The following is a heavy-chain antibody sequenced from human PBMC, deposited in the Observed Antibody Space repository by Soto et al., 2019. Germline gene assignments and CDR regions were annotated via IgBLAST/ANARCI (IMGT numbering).Heavy chain of an antibody. CDR1: GFTFSSYG. V-gene: IGHV3-30*18. Sequence: PWGSLRLSCAASGFTFSSYGMHWVRQAPGKGLEWVAVISYDGSNKYYADSVKGRFTISRDNSKNTLYLQMNSLRAEVTAVYYCAKVLVTGSAPYYAFGIWGKGPMVTVSS. J-gene: IGHJ3*02. CDR2: ISYDGSNK. CDR3: AKVLVTGSAPYYAFGI. D-gene: IGHD2-15*01.